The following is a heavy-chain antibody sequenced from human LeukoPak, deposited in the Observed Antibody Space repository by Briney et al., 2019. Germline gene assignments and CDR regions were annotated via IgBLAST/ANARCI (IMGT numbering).Heavy chain of an antibody. CDR2: FDPEIGET. CDR3: ATALPGSQLEVVVATIDAFDI. Sequence: ASVKVSCKVSGYTLTELSIHWVRQAPGKGLEWMGGFDPEIGETVYAPKFQGRVTMTEDTSTDTAYMEISSLRSEDTAVYYCATALPGSQLEVVVATIDAFDIWGQGTMVTVSS. CDR1: GYTLTELS. J-gene: IGHJ3*02. V-gene: IGHV1-24*01. D-gene: IGHD2-15*01.